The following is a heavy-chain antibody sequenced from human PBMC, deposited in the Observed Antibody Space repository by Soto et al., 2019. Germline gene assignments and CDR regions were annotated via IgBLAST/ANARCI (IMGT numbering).Heavy chain of an antibody. CDR2: INHSGST. D-gene: IGHD2-2*01. CDR3: ARGDIVVVPAAMGPSFYYYYGMDV. V-gene: IGHV4-34*01. Sequence: PSETLSLTCAVYGGCFRGYYWSWIRQPPGKGLEWIGEINHSGSTNYNPSLKSRVTISVDTSKNQFSLKLSSVTAADTAVYYCARGDIVVVPAAMGPSFYYYYGMDVWGQGTTVTVSS. CDR1: GGCFRGYY. J-gene: IGHJ6*02.